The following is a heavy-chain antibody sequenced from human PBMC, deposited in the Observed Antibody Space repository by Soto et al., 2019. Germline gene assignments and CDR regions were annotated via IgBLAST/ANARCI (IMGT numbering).Heavy chain of an antibody. CDR1: GGSISSSSYY. V-gene: IGHV4-39*01. D-gene: IGHD1-26*01. CDR2: IYYSGST. Sequence: PSETLSLTCTVSGGSISSSSYYWGWIRQPPGKGLEWIGSIYYSGSTNYKPSLKSRVTISVDTSKNQFSLKLNSVTAADTAVYYCARQGGWFDPWGQGTLVTVSS. CDR3: ARQGGWFDP. J-gene: IGHJ5*02.